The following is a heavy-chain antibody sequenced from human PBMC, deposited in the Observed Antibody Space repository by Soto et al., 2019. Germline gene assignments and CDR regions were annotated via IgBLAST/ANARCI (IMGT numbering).Heavy chain of an antibody. J-gene: IGHJ4*02. V-gene: IGHV1-2*04. CDR1: GYTFTGYY. CDR3: ARGESGNWNLFDY. Sequence: QVQLVQSGAEVKKPGASVKVSCKASGYTFTGYYMHWLRQAPGQGLEWMGWINPNSGGTNYAQIFQGWVTMTRDTSISTAYMELSRLRSDDTAVYYCARGESGNWNLFDYWGQGTLVTVSS. D-gene: IGHD1-20*01. CDR2: INPNSGGT.